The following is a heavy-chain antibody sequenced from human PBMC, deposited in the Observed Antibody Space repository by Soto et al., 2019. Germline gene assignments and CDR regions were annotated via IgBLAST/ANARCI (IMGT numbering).Heavy chain of an antibody. V-gene: IGHV3-21*01. D-gene: IGHD3-10*02. CDR1: GFTFSSYS. Sequence: GGSLRLSSAAYGFTFSSYSMNWVRQAPGKGLEWVSSISSSSSYIYYADSVKGRFTIPRDNAKNSPYLQMNRLRAEDTAVYYCARDIFGSSPHWGQGTLVTVSS. CDR3: ARDIFGSSPH. CDR2: ISSSSSYI. J-gene: IGHJ4*02.